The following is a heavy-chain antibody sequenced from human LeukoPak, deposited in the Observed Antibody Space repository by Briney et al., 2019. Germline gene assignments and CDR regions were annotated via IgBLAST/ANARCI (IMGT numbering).Heavy chain of an antibody. CDR1: GFTFSSYA. CDR3: AKDRASIQLWLRVDY. Sequence: PGGSLRLSCAASGFTFSSYAMTWVRQAPGEGLQWVSGISGSGTSAYYADSVRGRFTISRDNSKNTLYLQMNSLRAEDTAVYYCAKDRASIQLWLRVDYWGQGTLVTVSS. J-gene: IGHJ4*02. CDR2: ISGSGTSA. V-gene: IGHV3-23*01. D-gene: IGHD5-18*01.